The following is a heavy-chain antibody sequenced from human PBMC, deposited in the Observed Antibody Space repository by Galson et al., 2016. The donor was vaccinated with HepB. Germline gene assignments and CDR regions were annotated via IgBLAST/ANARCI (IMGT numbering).Heavy chain of an antibody. J-gene: IGHJ6*02. D-gene: IGHD3-10*01. CDR1: GFSLTTNGMC. CDR2: IDWDDDK. CDR3: ARGCRGENFYYYGLDV. Sequence: PALVKPTQTLTLTCTFSGFSLTTNGMCVSWFRQPPGKALEWLALIDWDDDKYYSTSLKTRLTISKDTSKNQVVLTMTNVDPVDAATCFCARGCRGENFYYYGLDVWGQGTTVTVSS. V-gene: IGHV2-70*01.